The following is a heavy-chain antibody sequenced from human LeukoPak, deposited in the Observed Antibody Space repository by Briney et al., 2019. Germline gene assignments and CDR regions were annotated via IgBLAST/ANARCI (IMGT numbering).Heavy chain of an antibody. CDR3: AKDSAYDYVWGSYRLDY. J-gene: IGHJ4*02. V-gene: IGHV3-23*01. D-gene: IGHD3-16*02. CDR2: ISGSGGST. CDR1: GFTFSSYA. Sequence: GGSLRLSCAASGFTFSSYAMIWVRQAPGKGLEWVSAISGSGGSTYYADSVKGRFTISRDNSKNTLYLQMNSLRAEDTAVYYCAKDSAYDYVWGSYRLDYWGQGTLVTVSS.